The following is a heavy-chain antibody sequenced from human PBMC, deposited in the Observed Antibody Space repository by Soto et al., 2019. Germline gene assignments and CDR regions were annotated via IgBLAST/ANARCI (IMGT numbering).Heavy chain of an antibody. J-gene: IGHJ4*02. CDR3: ARDPYGSGKKLDY. CDR2: IYYSGST. Sequence: SETLSLTCAVYGGSFSGYYWSWIRQPPGKGLEWIGYIYYSGSTYYNPSLKSRLTISIDTSKNQFSLKLSSVTAADTAVYFCARDPYGSGKKLDYWGQGTLVTVSS. CDR1: GGSFSGYY. V-gene: IGHV4-34*09. D-gene: IGHD3-10*01.